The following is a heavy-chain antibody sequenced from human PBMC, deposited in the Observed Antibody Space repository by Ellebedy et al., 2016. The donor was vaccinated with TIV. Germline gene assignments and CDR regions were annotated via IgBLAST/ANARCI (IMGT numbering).Heavy chain of an antibody. CDR3: ARHAGDLYDSSGRRLLYYFDY. V-gene: IGHV4-59*08. D-gene: IGHD3-22*01. J-gene: IGHJ4*02. CDR2: IYYSGST. Sequence: SETLSLXCTVSGGSISSYYWSWIRQPPGKGLEWIGYIYYSGSTNYNPSLKSRVTISVDTSKNQFSLKLSSVTAADTAVYYCARHAGDLYDSSGRRLLYYFDYWGQGTLVTVSS. CDR1: GGSISSYY.